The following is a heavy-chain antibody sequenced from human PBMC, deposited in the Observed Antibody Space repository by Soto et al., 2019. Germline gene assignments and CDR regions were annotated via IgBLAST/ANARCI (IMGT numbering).Heavy chain of an antibody. CDR1: GFTSSHYA. CDR2: IIGSGVRT. J-gene: IGHJ6*02. CDR3: AKELMLAAGSWLTSDQPYYGMDV. D-gene: IGHD6-13*01. Sequence: GGSLRLSCAASGFTSSHYAMSWVRQAPGKGLEWASSIIGSGVRTYYADSVQGRFTISRDNSKNMLYLQMDSLRAEDTAIYYCAKELMLAAGSWLTSDQPYYGMDVWGQGTTVTVS. V-gene: IGHV3-23*01.